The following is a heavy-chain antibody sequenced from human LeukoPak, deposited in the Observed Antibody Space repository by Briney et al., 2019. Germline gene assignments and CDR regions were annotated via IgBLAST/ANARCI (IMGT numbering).Heavy chain of an antibody. CDR2: IYPGDSDT. V-gene: IGHV5-51*01. J-gene: IGHJ6*02. CDR3: ARQRARTPYGMDV. Sequence: GESLKISCKGSGYSFTSYWIGWVRQMPGKGLEWMGIIYPGDSDTRYSPSFQGQVTISADKSISTAYLQWSSLKASDIAMYYCARQRARTPYGMDVWGQGTTVTVSS. D-gene: IGHD1-14*01. CDR1: GYSFTSYW.